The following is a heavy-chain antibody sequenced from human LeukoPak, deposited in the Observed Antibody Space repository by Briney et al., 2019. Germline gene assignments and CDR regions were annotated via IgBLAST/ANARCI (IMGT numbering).Heavy chain of an antibody. J-gene: IGHJ6*02. CDR2: MNPNSGNT. CDR3: ARGGGYCSGGSCYDYYGMDV. Sequence: ASVKVSCKASGYTFTSYDINWVRQATGQGLEWMGWMNPNSGNTGYAQRFQGRVTMTRNTSISTAYMELSSLRSEDTAVHYCARGGGYCSGGSCYDYYGMDVWGQGTTVTVSS. D-gene: IGHD2-15*01. V-gene: IGHV1-8*01. CDR1: GYTFTSYD.